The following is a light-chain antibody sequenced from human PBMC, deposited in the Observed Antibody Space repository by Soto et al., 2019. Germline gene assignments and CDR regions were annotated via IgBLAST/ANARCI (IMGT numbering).Light chain of an antibody. CDR1: QSVSSN. CDR2: GAS. CDR3: QQYHNWTLT. Sequence: EIVMTQSPSTLSVSPGERTTISCRASQSVSSNFAWYQQKPGQAPRLLIYGASTMAIGIPARFSGSGSGTEFDLTLSSLQSEDYEVYSCQQYHNWTLTFGQGTKLEIK. V-gene: IGKV3-15*01. J-gene: IGKJ2*01.